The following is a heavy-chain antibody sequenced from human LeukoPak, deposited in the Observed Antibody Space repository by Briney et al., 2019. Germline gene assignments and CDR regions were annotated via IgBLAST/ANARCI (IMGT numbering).Heavy chain of an antibody. V-gene: IGHV4-61*01. CDR1: GGSVSSGSYY. Sequence: SETLSLTCTVSGGSVSSGSYYWSWIRQPPGKGLEWIGYIYYSGSTNYNPSLKSRVTISVDTSKNQFSLKLSSVTAADTAVYYCARGGPSYYDSSGYYYFDYWGQGTLVAVSS. J-gene: IGHJ4*02. CDR3: ARGGPSYYDSSGYYYFDY. CDR2: IYYSGST. D-gene: IGHD3-22*01.